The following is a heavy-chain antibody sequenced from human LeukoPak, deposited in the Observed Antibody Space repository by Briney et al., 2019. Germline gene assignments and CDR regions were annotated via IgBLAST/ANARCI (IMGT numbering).Heavy chain of an antibody. J-gene: IGHJ4*02. D-gene: IGHD3-3*01. CDR2: IRYDGNNK. V-gene: IGHV3-30*02. CDR1: GFTFSSYE. Sequence: GGSLRLSCAASGFTFSSYEMNWVRQAPGKGLEWVTFIRYDGNNKYYADSVKGRFTISRDNAKNSVYLQMNSLRAEDTAVYYCARDWSDGFDYWGQGTLVTVSS. CDR3: ARDWSDGFDY.